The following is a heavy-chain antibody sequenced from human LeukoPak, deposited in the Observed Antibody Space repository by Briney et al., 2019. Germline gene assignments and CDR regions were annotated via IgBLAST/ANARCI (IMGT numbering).Heavy chain of an antibody. CDR2: IYYSGST. CDR1: GGSISSYY. CDR3: ARHEVVMVRGVTASHFDY. D-gene: IGHD3-10*01. V-gene: IGHV4-59*08. J-gene: IGHJ4*02. Sequence: SETLSLTCTVSGGSISSYYWSWIRQPPGKGLEWIGYIYYSGSTNYNPSLKSRVTISVDTPKNQFSLKLSSVTAADTAVYYCARHEVVMVRGVTASHFDYWGQGTLVTVSS.